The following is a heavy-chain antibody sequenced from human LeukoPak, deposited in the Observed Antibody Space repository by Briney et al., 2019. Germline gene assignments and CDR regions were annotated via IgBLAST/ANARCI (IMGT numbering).Heavy chain of an antibody. J-gene: IGHJ4*02. CDR3: ARVTARINYYDSSGYALDY. Sequence: ASVKVSCKASGYTFTSYDINWVRQATGQGLEWMGWMNPNSGNTGYAQKFQGRVTMTRNTSISTAYMELSSVRSEDTAVYYCARVTARINYYDSSGYALDYWGQGTLVTVSS. CDR1: GYTFTSYD. D-gene: IGHD3-22*01. CDR2: MNPNSGNT. V-gene: IGHV1-8*01.